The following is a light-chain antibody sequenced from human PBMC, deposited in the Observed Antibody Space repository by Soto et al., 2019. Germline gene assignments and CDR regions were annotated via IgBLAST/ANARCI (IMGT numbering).Light chain of an antibody. CDR3: CSYGGSRHVV. Sequence: QSVLTQPASVSGSPGQSITISCTGTSSDVGGYNLVSWYQQHPGKAPKLMIYEVSKRPSGVSNRFSGSKSGNTASLTISGLQDEEEDDYYCCSYGGSRHVVFGGGTKLTVL. CDR2: EVS. CDR1: SSDVGGYNL. V-gene: IGLV2-23*02. J-gene: IGLJ2*01.